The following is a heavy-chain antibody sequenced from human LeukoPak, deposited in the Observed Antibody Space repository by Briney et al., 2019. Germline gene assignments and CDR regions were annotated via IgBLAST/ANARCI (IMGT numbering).Heavy chain of an antibody. D-gene: IGHD3-22*01. V-gene: IGHV3-11*04. Sequence: LSLTCTVSGYSISSGYYWGWIRQPPGKGLEWVSYISSSSSTIYYADSVKGRFTISRDSAKNSLYLQTNSLRAEDTAVYYCAREGSSGIDAFDIWGQGTMVTVSS. CDR2: ISSSSSTI. J-gene: IGHJ3*02. CDR1: GYSISSGYY. CDR3: AREGSSGIDAFDI.